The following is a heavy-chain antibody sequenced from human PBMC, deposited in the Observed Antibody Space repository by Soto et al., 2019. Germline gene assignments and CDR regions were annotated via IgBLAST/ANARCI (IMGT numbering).Heavy chain of an antibody. CDR3: ARAGKYYYGSGSPYYSGMDG. CDR2: ISGYNGNT. D-gene: IGHD3-10*01. J-gene: IGHJ6*02. CDR1: GYTFTSYG. Sequence: QVQLVQSGAEVKKPGASVKVSCKASGYTFTSYGVSWVRQAPGQGLEWMGWISGYNGNTNYAQKLQGRVTMTTDTSTSTAYMELRSLRSDDTAVYYCARAGKYYYGSGSPYYSGMDGWGQGITVTVSS. V-gene: IGHV1-18*04.